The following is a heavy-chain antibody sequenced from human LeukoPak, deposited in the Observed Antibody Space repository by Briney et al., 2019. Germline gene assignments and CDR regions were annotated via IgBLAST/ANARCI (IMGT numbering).Heavy chain of an antibody. V-gene: IGHV3-30-3*01. CDR1: GFTFSSYA. J-gene: IGHJ6*04. D-gene: IGHD1-26*01. CDR3: ARVYSFYGMDV. CDR2: ISYDGSNK. Sequence: PGRSLRLSCAASGFTFSSYAMHWVRQAPGKGLEWVAVISYDGSNKYYADSVKGRFTISRDNSKNTLYLQMNSLRAEDTAVYYCARVYSFYGMDVWGKGTTVTVSS.